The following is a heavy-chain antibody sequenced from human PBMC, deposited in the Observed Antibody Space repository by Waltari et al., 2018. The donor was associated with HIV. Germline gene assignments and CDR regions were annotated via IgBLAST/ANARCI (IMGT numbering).Heavy chain of an antibody. CDR2: ISGPSDYI. CDR1: GFSFSSYS. V-gene: IGHV3-21*01. J-gene: IGHJ6*02. Sequence: EVRLVESGGGLVKPGGSLRLSWVVSGFSFSSYSMKCVRQAPGKVLEWVSSISGPSDYIYYLDSVKGRFTVSRDNAKNSLYLQMNSLRAEDSAIYYCARDLSYYYGMDVWGPGTTVIVSS. CDR3: ARDLSYYYGMDV.